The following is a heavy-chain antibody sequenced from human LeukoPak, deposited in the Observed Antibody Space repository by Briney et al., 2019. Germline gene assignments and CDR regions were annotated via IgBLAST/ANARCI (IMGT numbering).Heavy chain of an antibody. D-gene: IGHD4-17*01. CDR1: GFTFSSYA. J-gene: IGHJ4*02. Sequence: PGGSLRLSCAASGFTFSSYAMYWARQAPGKGLEWFSTISSSGGSTYNVDSVKGRFTISRDNSKNTVYLQMNSLRAEDTAVYYCAKDGLRGDFDYWGQGTLVTVST. CDR3: AKDGLRGDFDY. CDR2: ISSSGGST. V-gene: IGHV3-23*01.